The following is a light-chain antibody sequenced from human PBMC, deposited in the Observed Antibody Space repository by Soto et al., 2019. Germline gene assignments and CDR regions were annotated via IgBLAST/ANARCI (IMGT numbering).Light chain of an antibody. CDR1: QSVTNNF. Sequence: IVLTQSPGTLSLSPGERATLSCGASQSVTNNFLAWYQQKPGQAPRILIYCASSRATGVPDRFSGSGSGTDFTLTISRLEPGDFAVYYCQQYGTPHFTFGPGTKVDIK. V-gene: IGKV3-20*01. CDR2: CAS. J-gene: IGKJ3*01. CDR3: QQYGTPHFT.